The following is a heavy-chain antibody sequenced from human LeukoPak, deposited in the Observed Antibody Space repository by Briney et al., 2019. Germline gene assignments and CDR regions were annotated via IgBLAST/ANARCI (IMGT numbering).Heavy chain of an antibody. CDR3: ARPGTCYCGGDCYFFDS. V-gene: IGHV5-51*01. Sequence: GESLKISWKGSGYSFTSYWIGWGRQMPGKGLGGRGIIYPGDSDTRYSPSFEGQLTLSADKSNAVAYLQWSSLKVSDTAMYYCARPGTCYCGGDCYFFDSWGQGTLVTVSS. D-gene: IGHD2-21*02. J-gene: IGHJ4*02. CDR2: IYPGDSDT. CDR1: GYSFTSYW.